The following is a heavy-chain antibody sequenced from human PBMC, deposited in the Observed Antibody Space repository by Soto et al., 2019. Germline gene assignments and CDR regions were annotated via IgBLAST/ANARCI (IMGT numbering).Heavy chain of an antibody. CDR3: ARAGYCSSTSCSMGDWFDP. CDR1: GGSISSGGYY. D-gene: IGHD2-2*01. J-gene: IGHJ5*02. V-gene: IGHV4-31*03. CDR2: IYYSGST. Sequence: SETLSLTCTVSGGSISSGGYYWSWIRQHPGKGLEWIGYIYYSGSTYYNPSLKSRVTISVDKSKNQFSLKLSSVTAADTAVYYCARAGYCSSTSCSMGDWFDPWGQGTLVTV.